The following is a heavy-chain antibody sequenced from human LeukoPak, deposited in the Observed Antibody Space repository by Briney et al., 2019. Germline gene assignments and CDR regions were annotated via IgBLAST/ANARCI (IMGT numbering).Heavy chain of an antibody. D-gene: IGHD1-7*01. CDR2: IKGDGSEK. CDR1: GFTFSNNW. CDR3: ARLIGTTNFDY. Sequence: GGSLRLSCAASGFTFSNNWMSWVRQAPGKGLEWVANIKGDGSEKYYVDSVKGRFTISRDNAKNLLYLQMNSLRAEDTAVYYCARLIGTTNFDYWGQGTLVTVSS. V-gene: IGHV3-7*01. J-gene: IGHJ4*02.